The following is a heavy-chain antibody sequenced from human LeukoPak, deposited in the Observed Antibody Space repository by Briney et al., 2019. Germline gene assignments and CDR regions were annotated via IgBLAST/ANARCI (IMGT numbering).Heavy chain of an antibody. V-gene: IGHV3-48*01. Sequence: QSGGSLRLSCAASGFTFSRYSMNWVRQAPGKGLEWVSHISSRSSDTYYADSVKGRFTISRDNAMNSLFLQMNSLRAEDTAVYYCAREIDGTAAAFYDYYMDVWGKGTTVTVSS. CDR3: AREIDGTAAAFYDYYMDV. CDR2: ISSRSSDT. D-gene: IGHD6-13*01. CDR1: GFTFSRYS. J-gene: IGHJ6*03.